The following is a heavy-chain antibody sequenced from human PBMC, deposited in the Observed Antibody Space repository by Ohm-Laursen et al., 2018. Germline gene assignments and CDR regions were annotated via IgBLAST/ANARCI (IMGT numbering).Heavy chain of an antibody. V-gene: IGHV3-9*01. CDR2: ISWNSGSI. CDR3: ARDGITGIDY. D-gene: IGHD1-20*01. J-gene: IGHJ4*02. Sequence: SLRLSCAASGFTFDDYAMHWVRQAPGKGLEWVSGISWNSGSIGYADSVKGRFTISRDNAKNSLYLQMNSLRAEDTALYYCARDGITGIDYWGQGTLVTVSS. CDR1: GFTFDDYA.